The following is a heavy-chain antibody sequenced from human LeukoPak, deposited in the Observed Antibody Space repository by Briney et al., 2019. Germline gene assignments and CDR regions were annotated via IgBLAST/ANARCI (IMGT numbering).Heavy chain of an antibody. CDR2: IRSRRYGGAT. D-gene: IGHD3-22*01. CDR1: GFTFRDYA. J-gene: IGHJ6*03. V-gene: IGHV3-49*04. Sequence: GGSLRLSCAASGFTFRDYAMSWVRQAPGKGLEWVGFIRSRRYGGATGYATSVKGRFSISRDDSKSIAYLQVNSLETEDTAVYYCSRDNLYCDTSSCTDYCFYYLGVWGKGTTVTVSS. CDR3: SRDNLYCDTSSCTDYCFYYLGV.